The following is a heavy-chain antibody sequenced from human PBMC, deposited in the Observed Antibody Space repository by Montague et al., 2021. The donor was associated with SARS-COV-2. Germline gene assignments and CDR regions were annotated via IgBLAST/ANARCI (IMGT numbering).Heavy chain of an antibody. CDR3: ARGGSSSFPFDY. D-gene: IGHD6-13*01. CDR2: IYHSGST. CDR1: GGSISSSNW. Sequence: SETLSLTCAVSGGSISSSNWWSWVRQPLGKGLEWIGEIYHSGSTNYNPSLKSRVTISVDRSKNQFSLKLSSVTAADTAVYYCARGGSSSFPFDYWGQGTLVTVSS. V-gene: IGHV4-4*02. J-gene: IGHJ4*02.